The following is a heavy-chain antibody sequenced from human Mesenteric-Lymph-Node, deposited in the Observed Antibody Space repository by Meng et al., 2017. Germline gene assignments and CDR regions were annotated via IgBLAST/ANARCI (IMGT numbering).Heavy chain of an antibody. CDR2: MSPNTGNT. J-gene: IGHJ4*02. V-gene: IGHV1-8*01. D-gene: IGHD3-10*01. Sequence: QVQMVQFGAEVKKAGGSVKGSCKASGYTFTTYNINWVRQATGQGLEWMGWMSPNTGNTGYAQKFQGRVTMTSDTSMSTAYMELSALSSEDTAVYYCARDPEFAYWGQGTLVTVSS. CDR3: ARDPEFAY. CDR1: GYTFTTYN.